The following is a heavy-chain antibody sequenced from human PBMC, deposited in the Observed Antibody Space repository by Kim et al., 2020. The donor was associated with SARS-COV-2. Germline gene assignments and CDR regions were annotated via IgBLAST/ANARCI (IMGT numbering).Heavy chain of an antibody. Sequence: GESLRLSCAASGFTFRSYSMNWVRQAPGKGLEWVSSISSSSSYIYYADSVKGRFTISRDNAKNSLYLQMNSLRAEDTAVYYCARAPSYSSSWYCGQHWGQGTLVTVSS. D-gene: IGHD6-13*01. CDR2: ISSSSSYI. CDR3: ARAPSYSSSWYCGQH. V-gene: IGHV3-21*01. J-gene: IGHJ1*01. CDR1: GFTFRSYS.